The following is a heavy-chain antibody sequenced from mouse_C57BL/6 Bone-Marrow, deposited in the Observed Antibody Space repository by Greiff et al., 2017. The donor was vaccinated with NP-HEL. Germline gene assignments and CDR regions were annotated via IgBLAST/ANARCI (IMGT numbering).Heavy chain of an antibody. D-gene: IGHD1-1*01. CDR2: LDPENGDT. CDR1: GFNIKDAY. Sequence: EVQLQQSGAELVRPGASVKLSCPVSGFNIKDAYMHWVKQRPEQGLEWIGWLDPENGDTAYASQFQGKATITADTSSNTAYLQLSSLTSEDTAVYYWTTGGSSPYAMDYWGQGTSVTVSS. J-gene: IGHJ4*01. CDR3: TTGGSSPYAMDY. V-gene: IGHV14-4*01.